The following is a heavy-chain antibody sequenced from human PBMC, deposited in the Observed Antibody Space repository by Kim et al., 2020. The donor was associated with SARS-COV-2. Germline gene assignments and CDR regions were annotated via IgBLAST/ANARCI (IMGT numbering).Heavy chain of an antibody. V-gene: IGHV3-33*08. D-gene: IGHD3-22*01. CDR1: GFTFSSYG. J-gene: IGHJ6*02. CDR3: ARDPGGITMIVVVNYYYGVDV. Sequence: GGSLRLSCAASGFTFSSYGMHWVRQAPGKGLEWVAVIWYDGSNKYYADSVKGRFTISRDNSKNTLYLQMNSLRAEDTAVYYCARDPGGITMIVVVNYYYGVDVWGRGTTVTVSS. CDR2: IWYDGSNK.